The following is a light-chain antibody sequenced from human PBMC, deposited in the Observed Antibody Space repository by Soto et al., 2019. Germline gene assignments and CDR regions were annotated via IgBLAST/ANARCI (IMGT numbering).Light chain of an antibody. Sequence: QSALTQPASVSGSPGQSITISCTGTSSDIGAYNFVSWYQQHPGKAPKLMLYDVNIRPSGVSNRFTGSKSGNTASLTISGLQGEDEADYHCSSWTTSSTMIFGGGTMCTVL. V-gene: IGLV2-14*03. CDR1: SSDIGAYNF. CDR3: SSWTTSSTMI. CDR2: DVN. J-gene: IGLJ2*01.